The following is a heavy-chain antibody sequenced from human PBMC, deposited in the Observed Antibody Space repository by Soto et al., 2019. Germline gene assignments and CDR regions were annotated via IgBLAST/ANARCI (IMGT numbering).Heavy chain of an antibody. Sequence: SETLSLTCTVSGGSISSGGYYWSWIRQHPGKGLEWIGYIYYSGSTYYNPSLKSRVTISVDTSKNQFSLKLSSVTAADTAVYYCARAADSQYYDILTGYPHAFDYWGQGTLVTVSS. CDR3: ARAADSQYYDILTGYPHAFDY. CDR1: GGSISSGGYY. J-gene: IGHJ4*02. CDR2: IYYSGST. V-gene: IGHV4-31*03. D-gene: IGHD3-9*01.